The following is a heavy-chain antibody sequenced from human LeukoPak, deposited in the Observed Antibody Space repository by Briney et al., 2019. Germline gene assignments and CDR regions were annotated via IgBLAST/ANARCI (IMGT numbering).Heavy chain of an antibody. J-gene: IGHJ3*02. V-gene: IGHV3-7*01. D-gene: IGHD5-24*01. CDR1: GFTFSSYW. Sequence: GGSPRLSCAASGFTFSSYWMSWVRQAPGKGLEWVANIKQDGSEKYYVDSVKGRFTISRDNAKNSLYLQMNSLRAEDTAVYYCARDRRGWLQLPRRGAFDIWGQGTMVTVSS. CDR3: ARDRRGWLQLPRRGAFDI. CDR2: IKQDGSEK.